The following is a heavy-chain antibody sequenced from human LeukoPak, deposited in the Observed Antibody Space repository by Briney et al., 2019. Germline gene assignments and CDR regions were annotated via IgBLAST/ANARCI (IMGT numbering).Heavy chain of an antibody. CDR2: TYHRSRWYN. CDR3: ARIVGGSQDF. Sequence: SQTLSLTCAISGDSVSSNSAAWNWIRQSPSRGLEWLGRTYHRSRWYNDYAVSVRGRITINPDTSKNQFSLQLKSVTPEDTAVYYCARIVGGSQDFWGQGTLVTASS. V-gene: IGHV6-1*01. J-gene: IGHJ4*02. D-gene: IGHD3-16*02. CDR1: GDSVSSNSAA.